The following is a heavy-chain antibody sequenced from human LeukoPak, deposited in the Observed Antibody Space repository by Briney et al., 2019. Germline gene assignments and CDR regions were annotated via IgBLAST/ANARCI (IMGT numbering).Heavy chain of an antibody. J-gene: IGHJ4*02. CDR1: EFTFSNYA. CDR2: IGIYGVTT. CDR3: AKDLSSAVAGY. Sequence: GGSLRLSCAASEFTFSNYAMNWVRQAPGKGLEWVSIIGIYGVTTFHADSVKGRFTISRDNSKNTLYLQMNSLRAEDTAVYYCAKDLSSAVAGYWGQGTLVTVSS. D-gene: IGHD6-19*01. V-gene: IGHV3-23*01.